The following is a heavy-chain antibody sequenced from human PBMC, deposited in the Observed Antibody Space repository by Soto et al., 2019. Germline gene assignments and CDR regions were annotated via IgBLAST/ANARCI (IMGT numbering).Heavy chain of an antibody. J-gene: IGHJ4*02. CDR2: INHSGST. CDR1: GGSFSGYY. V-gene: IGHV4-34*01. D-gene: IGHD4-17*01. CDR3: ARYDFGTFDY. Sequence: NPSETLSLTCAVYGGSFSGYYWSWIRQPPGKGLEWIGEINHSGSTNYNPSLKSRVTISVDKSKNQFSLNLDSVTAADTAVYYCARYDFGTFDYWGRGILVTVSS.